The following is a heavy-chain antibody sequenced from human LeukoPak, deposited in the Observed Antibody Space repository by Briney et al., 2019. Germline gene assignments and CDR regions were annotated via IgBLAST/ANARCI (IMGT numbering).Heavy chain of an antibody. J-gene: IGHJ4*02. Sequence: GASVKVSCKASGYTFTGYFMHWVRQAPGQGLEWMGRINPNSGGTNYAQDFQGRVTMTRDTSINTAYMKLSRLTSDDTAVYYCARDLSSTSDWELDYWGQGTLVTVSS. V-gene: IGHV1-2*06. CDR2: INPNSGGT. CDR1: GYTFTGYF. D-gene: IGHD1-26*01. CDR3: ARDLSSTSDWELDY.